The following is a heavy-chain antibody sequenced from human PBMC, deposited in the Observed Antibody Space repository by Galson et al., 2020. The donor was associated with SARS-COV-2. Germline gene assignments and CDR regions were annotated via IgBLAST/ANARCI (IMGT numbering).Heavy chain of an antibody. V-gene: IGHV5-10-1*01. Sequence: HGESLKISCKGSGYSFTSYWISWVRQMPGKGLEWMGRIDPSDSYTNYSPSFQGHVTISADKSISTAYLQWSSLKASDTAMYYCARVNYPVAAIDYWGQGTLVTVSS. CDR2: IDPSDSYT. D-gene: IGHD6-19*01. CDR1: GYSFTSYW. CDR3: ARVNYPVAAIDY. J-gene: IGHJ4*02.